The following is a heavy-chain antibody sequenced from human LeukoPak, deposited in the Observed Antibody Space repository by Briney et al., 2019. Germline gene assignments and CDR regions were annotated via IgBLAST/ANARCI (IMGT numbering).Heavy chain of an antibody. J-gene: IGHJ4*02. CDR2: MNPNSDNT. CDR3: ARGSGISGSYEY. D-gene: IGHD1-26*01. CDR1: GYTFTSYD. V-gene: IGHV1-8*01. Sequence: ASVKVSCKASGYTFTSYDINWVRQATGQGLEWMGWMNPNSDNTDFAQKFHGRVTMTRNTSISTAYMELSSLRSEDTAVYYCARGSGISGSYEYWGQGTLLTVSS.